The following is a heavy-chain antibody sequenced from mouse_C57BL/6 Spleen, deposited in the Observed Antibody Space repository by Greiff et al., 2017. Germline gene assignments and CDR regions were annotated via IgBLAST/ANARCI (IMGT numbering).Heavy chain of an antibody. D-gene: IGHD1-1*01. Sequence: EVNLVESGGGLVKPGGSLKISCAASGFTFSDYGMHWVRQAPEKGLEWVAYISRGSSTSYYADTVKGRFTISRDNAKNTLFLQMTSLRSEDTAMYYCARDYYYGSGDYWGHGPTLTFSS. J-gene: IGHJ2*01. CDR2: ISRGSSTS. V-gene: IGHV5-17*01. CDR1: GFTFSDYG. CDR3: ARDYYYGSGDY.